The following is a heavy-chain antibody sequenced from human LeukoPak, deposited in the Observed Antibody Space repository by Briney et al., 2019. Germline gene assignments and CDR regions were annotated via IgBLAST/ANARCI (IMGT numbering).Heavy chain of an antibody. CDR1: GGSISNSDH. Sequence: SGTLSLTCAVSGGSISNSDHWSWVRQPPGKGLEWIGEIYHSVSTKYNPSLKSRVTISMDNSKNQFSLSLTSVTAADTAVYFCARGPKVRLNWFDPWGQGTLVTVSS. D-gene: IGHD6-25*01. CDR2: IYHSVST. V-gene: IGHV4-4*02. J-gene: IGHJ5*02. CDR3: ARGPKVRLNWFDP.